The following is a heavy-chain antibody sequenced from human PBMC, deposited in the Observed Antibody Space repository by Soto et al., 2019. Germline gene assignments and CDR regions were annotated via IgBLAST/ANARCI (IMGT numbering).Heavy chain of an antibody. D-gene: IGHD3-3*01. Sequence: PGGSLRLSCAASGFTFSSYAMSWVRQAPGKGLEWVSAISGSGGSTYYADSVKGRFTISRDNSKNTLYLQMNSLRAEDTAVYYCAKSTSTNETYYDFWSGYFYYYYYGMDVWGQGTTVTVSS. CDR3: AKSTSTNETYYDFWSGYFYYYYYGMDV. V-gene: IGHV3-23*01. CDR2: ISGSGGST. CDR1: GFTFSSYA. J-gene: IGHJ6*02.